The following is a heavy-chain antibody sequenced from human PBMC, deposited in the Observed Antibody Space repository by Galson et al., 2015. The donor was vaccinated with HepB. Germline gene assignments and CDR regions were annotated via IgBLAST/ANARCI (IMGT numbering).Heavy chain of an antibody. D-gene: IGHD1-20*01. J-gene: IGHJ6*02. CDR3: ARRITGTTGGMDV. Sequence: SVKVSCKASGGTFTSYYIHWVRQASGQGLEWMGIINPSGGSTSYAQKFQGRVTMTRDTSTSTVYMELSSLRSEDTAVYYCARRITGTTGGMDVWGQGTTVTVSS. V-gene: IGHV1-46*01. CDR1: GGTFTSYY. CDR2: INPSGGST.